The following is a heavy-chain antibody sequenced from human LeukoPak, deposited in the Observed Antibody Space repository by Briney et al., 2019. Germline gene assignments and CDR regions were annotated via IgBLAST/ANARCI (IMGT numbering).Heavy chain of an antibody. V-gene: IGHV1-46*01. CDR3: ARDNSIADRGWWFDP. CDR2: INPSGRST. D-gene: IGHD1-1*01. J-gene: IGHJ5*02. Sequence: ASVKVSCKASGYIFTSHYMHWVRQAPGQGLEWVGLINPSGRSTLYAEKFRGRIIMKRDLSTATDYMELSSLRSEDTAVYYCARDNSIADRGWWFDPWGQGTLVTVSS. CDR1: GYIFTSHY.